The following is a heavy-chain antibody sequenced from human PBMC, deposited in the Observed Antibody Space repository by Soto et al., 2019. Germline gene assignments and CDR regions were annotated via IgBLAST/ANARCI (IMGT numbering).Heavy chain of an antibody. J-gene: IGHJ4*02. CDR1: GGTFSSYA. Sequence: GASVKVSCKASGGTFSSYAISWVRQAPGQGLEWMGGIIPIFGTANYAQKFQGRVTITADESTSTAYMELSSLRSEDTAVYYCARERYSSSWYRTFDYWGQGTLVTVSS. V-gene: IGHV1-69*13. CDR2: IIPIFGTA. D-gene: IGHD6-13*01. CDR3: ARERYSSSWYRTFDY.